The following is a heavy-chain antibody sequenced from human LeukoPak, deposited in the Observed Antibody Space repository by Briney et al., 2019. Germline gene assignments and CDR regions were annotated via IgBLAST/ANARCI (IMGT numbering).Heavy chain of an antibody. D-gene: IGHD1-26*01. CDR1: GFTFSSYS. CDR2: ISSSSSTI. J-gene: IGHJ4*02. CDR3: ARRKWELLVDY. Sequence: GGSLRLSCAASGFTFSSYSMNWVRQAPGKGLEWVSYISSSSSTIYYADSVKGRFTISRDNAKNSLYLQMNSLRAEDTAVYYCARRKWELLVDYWGQGTLVTVSS. V-gene: IGHV3-48*01.